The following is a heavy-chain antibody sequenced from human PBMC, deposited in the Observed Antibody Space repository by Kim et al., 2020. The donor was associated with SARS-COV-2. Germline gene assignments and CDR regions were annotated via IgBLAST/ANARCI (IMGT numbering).Heavy chain of an antibody. V-gene: IGHV4-4*02. CDR3: ARDPGGSYGAFDI. Sequence: YNPSLKSRVTISVDKSKSQFSLKLSSVTAADTAVYYCARDPGGSYGAFDIWGQGTMVTVSS. J-gene: IGHJ3*02. D-gene: IGHD1-26*01.